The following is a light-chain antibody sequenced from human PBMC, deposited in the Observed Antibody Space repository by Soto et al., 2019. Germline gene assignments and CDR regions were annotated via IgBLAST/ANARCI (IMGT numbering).Light chain of an antibody. Sequence: DIQMTQSPSSLSASVGDRVTITCRASQSISSYLNWYQQKPGKAPKLLIYAASSLQSGVPSRFSGSESGTDFTLTISSLQPEDFATYYCQQSYSTPPWTFGQATKLEIK. CDR3: QQSYSTPPWT. CDR1: QSISSY. J-gene: IGKJ2*02. CDR2: AAS. V-gene: IGKV1-39*01.